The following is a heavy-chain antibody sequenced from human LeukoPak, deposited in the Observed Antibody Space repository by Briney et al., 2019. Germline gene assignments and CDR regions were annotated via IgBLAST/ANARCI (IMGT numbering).Heavy chain of an antibody. CDR3: ARDSYGADY. J-gene: IGHJ4*02. V-gene: IGHV3-30*04. Sequence: PGRSLRLSCAASGFTFSNYAMHWVRQAPDKGLEWVAVISYDGSNKYYADSVKGRFTISRDNSKNTLYLQMNRLRAEDTAVYYCARDSYGADYWGQGTLVTVSP. D-gene: IGHD4-17*01. CDR1: GFTFSNYA. CDR2: ISYDGSNK.